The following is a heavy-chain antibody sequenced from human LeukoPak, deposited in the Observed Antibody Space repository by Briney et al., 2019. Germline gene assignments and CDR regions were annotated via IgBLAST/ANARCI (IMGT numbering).Heavy chain of an antibody. D-gene: IGHD2-15*01. V-gene: IGHV1-69*01. CDR1: GGTFSSYA. J-gene: IGHJ3*02. CDR2: IIPIFGTA. CDR3: AGGYCSGGSCYSYDAFDI. Sequence: SVKVSCKASGGTFSSYAISWVRQAPGQGLEWMGGIIPIFGTANYAQKFQGRVTITADESTSTAYMELSSLRSEDTAVYYCAGGYCSGGSCYSYDAFDIWAQGTMVTVSS.